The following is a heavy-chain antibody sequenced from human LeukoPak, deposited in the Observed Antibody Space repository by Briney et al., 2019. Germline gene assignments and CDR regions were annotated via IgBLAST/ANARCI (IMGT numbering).Heavy chain of an antibody. J-gene: IGHJ4*02. CDR1: GLTFSSYS. D-gene: IGHD2-15*01. CDR2: ISSRSSSM. Sequence: GGSLRLSCAASGLTFSSYSMNWVRQAPGKGLEWVSSISSRSSSMYYADSVKGRFTISRDNSKNTLYLQMNSLRIDDTALYFCARDRRYCSGGSCYFDYFFDYWGQGTLVTVSS. CDR3: ARDRRYCSGGSCYFDYFFDY. V-gene: IGHV3-21*01.